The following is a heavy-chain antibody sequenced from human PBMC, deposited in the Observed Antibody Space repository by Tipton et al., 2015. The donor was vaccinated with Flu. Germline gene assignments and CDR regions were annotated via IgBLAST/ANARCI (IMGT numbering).Heavy chain of an antibody. D-gene: IGHD3-22*01. V-gene: IGHV3-7*01. CDR1: GGSISSYY. Sequence: TLSLTCTVSGGSISSYYWSWIRQPPGKGLEWVANIKQDGSEKYYVDSVKGRFTISRDNAKNSLYLQMNSLRAEDTAVYYCARDREYYYDSSGYLDYWGQGTLVTVSS. CDR3: ARDREYYYDSSGYLDY. J-gene: IGHJ4*02. CDR2: IKQDGSEK.